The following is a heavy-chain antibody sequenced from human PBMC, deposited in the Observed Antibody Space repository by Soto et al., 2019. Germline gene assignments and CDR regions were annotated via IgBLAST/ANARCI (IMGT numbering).Heavy chain of an antibody. V-gene: IGHV1-18*04. D-gene: IGHD3-22*01. Sequence: ASVKVSCKASGYDFNNYGFNWVRQAPGQGLEWMGWISAYNGNTNYAQKFQDRVTMTTDTSASTAYMELSSLRSEDTAVYYCARDYYDSSGSRVVDYWGQGTLVTVSS. CDR1: GYDFNNYG. CDR3: ARDYYDSSGSRVVDY. J-gene: IGHJ4*02. CDR2: ISAYNGNT.